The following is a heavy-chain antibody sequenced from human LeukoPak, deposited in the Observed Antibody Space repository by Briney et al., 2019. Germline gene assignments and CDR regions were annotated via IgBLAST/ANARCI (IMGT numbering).Heavy chain of an antibody. CDR3: AKDIGGSYYYYYYGMDV. D-gene: IGHD1-26*01. CDR1: GFTFDDYA. Sequence: GRSLRLSCAAAGFTFDDYAMHWVRQAPGKGLEWVSGISWNSGSIGYADSVKGRFTISRDNAKNSLYLQMNSLRAEDTALYYCAKDIGGSYYYYYYGMDVWGQGTTVTVSS. V-gene: IGHV3-9*01. CDR2: ISWNSGSI. J-gene: IGHJ6*02.